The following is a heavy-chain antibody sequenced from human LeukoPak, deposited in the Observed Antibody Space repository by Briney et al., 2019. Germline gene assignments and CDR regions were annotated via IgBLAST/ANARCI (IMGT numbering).Heavy chain of an antibody. D-gene: IGHD5-18*01. V-gene: IGHV3-23*01. CDR1: GFTFSSYW. CDR2: ISGSGGST. J-gene: IGHJ4*02. Sequence: GGSLRLSCAASGFTFSSYWMSWARQAPGKGLEWVSAISGSGGSTYYADSVKGRFTISRDNSKNTLYLQMNSLRAEDTAVYYCAKVSGYSYGSPLDYWGQGTLVTVSS. CDR3: AKVSGYSYGSPLDY.